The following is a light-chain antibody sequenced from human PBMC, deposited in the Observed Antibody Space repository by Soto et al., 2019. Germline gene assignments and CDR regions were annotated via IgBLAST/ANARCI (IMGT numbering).Light chain of an antibody. CDR3: GADHGSGSNVAVV. CDR1: SGYSNYK. CDR2: VGTGGIVG. V-gene: IGLV9-49*01. J-gene: IGLJ2*01. Sequence: QAVVTQPPSASASLGASVTLTCTLSSGYSNYKVDWYQQRPGKGPRFVMRVGTGGIVGSKGDGIPDRFSVLGSGLNRYLTIKNIQEEDESHCHCGADHGSGSNVAVVFGGGTKLTV.